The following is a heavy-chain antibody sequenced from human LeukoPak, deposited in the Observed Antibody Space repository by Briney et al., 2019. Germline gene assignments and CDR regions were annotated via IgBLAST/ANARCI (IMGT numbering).Heavy chain of an antibody. Sequence: QSGGSLRLSCSASGFTFSSYWMSWVRQAPGKGLEWVANIKQDGSEKYYVDSVKGRFTISRDNAKNSLSLQMNYLRAEDTAVYYCARMDIGLVRDWGQGTLVTVSS. J-gene: IGHJ4*02. CDR1: GFTFSSYW. CDR2: IKQDGSEK. V-gene: IGHV3-7*01. D-gene: IGHD3-10*01. CDR3: ARMDIGLVRD.